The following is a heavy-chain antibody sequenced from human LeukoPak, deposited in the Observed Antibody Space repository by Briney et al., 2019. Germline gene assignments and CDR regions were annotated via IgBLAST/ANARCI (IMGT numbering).Heavy chain of an antibody. CDR3: AKSRTTMLDY. Sequence: GGSLRLSCAASGFTFSSYGMHCVRQAPGKGLEWVAVISYDGSNKYYADSVKGRFTISRDNSKNTLYLQMNSLRAEDTAVYYCAKSRTTMLDYWGQGTLVTVSS. V-gene: IGHV3-30*18. CDR1: GFTFSSYG. J-gene: IGHJ4*02. CDR2: ISYDGSNK. D-gene: IGHD1-7*01.